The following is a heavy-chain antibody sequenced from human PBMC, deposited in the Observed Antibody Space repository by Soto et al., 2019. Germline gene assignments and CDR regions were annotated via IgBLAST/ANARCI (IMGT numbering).Heavy chain of an antibody. V-gene: IGHV4-39*01. CDR2: IYYSGST. CDR1: GGSISSSRYY. D-gene: IGHD6-6*01. Sequence: QLQLQESGPGLVKPSETLSLTCTVSGGSISSSRYYWGWIRQPPGKGLEWIGSIYYSGSTYYNPSLKSRVTISVDTSKNQFSLKLSSVTAADTAVYYCARRWSSSCFDIWGQGTMVTVSS. CDR3: ARRWSSSCFDI. J-gene: IGHJ3*02.